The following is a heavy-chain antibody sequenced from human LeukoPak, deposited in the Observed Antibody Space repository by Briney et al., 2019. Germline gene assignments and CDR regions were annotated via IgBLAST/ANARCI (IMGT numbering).Heavy chain of an antibody. CDR2: INPSGGST. CDR1: GYTFTSYY. V-gene: IGHV1-46*01. CDR3: ARYYCSGGSCYGGGDY. D-gene: IGHD2-15*01. J-gene: IGHJ4*02. Sequence: ASVKVSCKASGYTFTSYYMHWVRQAPGQGLEWMGIINPSGGSTGYAQKFQGRVTMTRNTSISTAYMELSSLRSEDTAVYYCARYYCSGGSCYGGGDYWGQGTLVTVSS.